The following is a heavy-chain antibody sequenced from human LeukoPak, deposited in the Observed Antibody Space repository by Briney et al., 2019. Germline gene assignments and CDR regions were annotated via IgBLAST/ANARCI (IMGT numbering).Heavy chain of an antibody. J-gene: IGHJ6*03. CDR3: ARVSVTTEYYYYYMDV. CDR2: INSDGSST. V-gene: IGHV3-74*01. Sequence: PGGSLRLSCAASGFTFSSYWMHWVRQAPGKGLVWVSRINSDGSSTSYADSVRGRFTIPRDNAKNTLYLQMNSLRAEDTAVYYCARVSVTTEYYYYYMDVWGKGTTVTVSS. D-gene: IGHD4-11*01. CDR1: GFTFSSYW.